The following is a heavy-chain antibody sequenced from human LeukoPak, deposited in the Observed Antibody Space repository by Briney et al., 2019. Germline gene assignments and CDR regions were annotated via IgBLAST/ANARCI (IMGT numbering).Heavy chain of an antibody. CDR3: AKGRRDGYSLDAFDI. D-gene: IGHD5-24*01. CDR2: ISGSGGST. V-gene: IGHV3-23*01. CDR1: GFTFSSYA. Sequence: PGGSLRLSCAASGFTFSSYAMSWGRQAPGKGLEGVSAISGSGGSTYYADSVKGRFTISRDNSKNTLYLQMNSLRAEDTAVYYCAKGRRDGYSLDAFDIWGQGTMVTVSS. J-gene: IGHJ3*02.